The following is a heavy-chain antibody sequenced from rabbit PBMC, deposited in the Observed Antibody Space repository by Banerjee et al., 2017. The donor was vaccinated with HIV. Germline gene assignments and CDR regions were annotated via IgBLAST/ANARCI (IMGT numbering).Heavy chain of an antibody. CDR1: GFSFSNSYV. V-gene: IGHV1S45*01. CDR3: ARKAGSTYWDYFNL. CDR2: INIGSGST. J-gene: IGHJ4*01. Sequence: QEQLVEYGGDLVQPEGSLTLTCTASGFSFSNSYVMCWVRQAPGKGLEWIGCINIGSGSTWYASWAKGRFTISKTSSTTVTLQMTSLTAADTATYFCARKAGSTYWDYFNLWGPGTLVTVS. D-gene: IGHD8-1*01.